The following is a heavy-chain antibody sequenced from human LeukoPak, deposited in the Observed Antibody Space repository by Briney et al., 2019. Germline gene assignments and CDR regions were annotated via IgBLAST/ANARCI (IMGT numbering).Heavy chain of an antibody. CDR3: AKMCYGSGSFYYCMDV. V-gene: IGHV3-30*02. D-gene: IGHD3-10*01. CDR1: GFTFSSHG. Sequence: GGSLRLSCAASGFTFSSHGMHWVRQAPGKGLEWVGLIRYDASNKYYADFVKGRFTISSDNSKTTLYLQMNSLRGEDTAVYYCAKMCYGSGSFYYCMDVWGKGTTVTVSS. CDR2: IRYDASNK. J-gene: IGHJ6*03.